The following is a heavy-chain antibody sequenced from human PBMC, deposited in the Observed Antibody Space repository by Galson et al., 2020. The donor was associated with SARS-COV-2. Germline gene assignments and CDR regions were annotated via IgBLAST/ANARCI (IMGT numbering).Heavy chain of an antibody. CDR3: GGRPYFPLDY. CDR2: IYHSGTT. CDR1: GGSITSNYW. V-gene: IGHV4-4*02. D-gene: IGHD1-26*01. J-gene: IGHJ4*02. Sequence: ASETLSLTCAVSGGSITSNYWWSWVRQPPGKGLEWIGEIYHSGTTNYNPSLNSRVTMLVDKSKNQFSLNLSSVTAADTAVYYCGGRPYFPLDYWGQGTLVTVSS.